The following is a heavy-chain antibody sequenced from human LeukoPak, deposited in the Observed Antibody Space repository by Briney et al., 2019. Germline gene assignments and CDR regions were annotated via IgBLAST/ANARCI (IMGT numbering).Heavy chain of an antibody. J-gene: IGHJ4*02. CDR1: GDSISSYY. D-gene: IGHD3-10*01. CDR3: ARRSVTRWYYSD. V-gene: IGHV4-4*09. CDR2: ISPRGGT. Sequence: SETLSLTCSVSGDSISSYYWSWIRQPPGKGLEWIGYISPRGGTNCNPSLTSRVTVLVDTSKNLFSLNMDFVTAADTAVYFCARRSVTRWYYSDWGQGTLVTVSS.